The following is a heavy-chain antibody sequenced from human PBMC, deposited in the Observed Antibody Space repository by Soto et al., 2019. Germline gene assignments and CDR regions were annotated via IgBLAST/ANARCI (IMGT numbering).Heavy chain of an antibody. J-gene: IGHJ1*01. CDR2: IYSSGST. V-gene: IGHV3-53*01. CDR1: GFTVSRNY. Sequence: QSGGSLRLSCAASGFTVSRNYMSWVRQPPGKGLEWVSVIYSSGSTYYADSVKGRFTISRDNSKSTVYLQMNSLRAEDTAVYYCARARDGYNFLYEPTWGQGTLVTVSS. CDR3: ARARDGYNFLYEPT. D-gene: IGHD5-12*01.